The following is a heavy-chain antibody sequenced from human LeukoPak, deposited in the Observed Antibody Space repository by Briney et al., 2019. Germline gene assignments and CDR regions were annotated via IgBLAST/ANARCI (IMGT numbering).Heavy chain of an antibody. D-gene: IGHD6-19*01. J-gene: IGHJ4*02. V-gene: IGHV3-7*04. CDR2: IKQDGGVK. Sequence: AGSLTLSCVASGFTFSNYWMNCVGQHPARGGEWVANIKQDGGVKKYVHSLKGRFTIFRDNAKKSVYLQISSLRAEDTGLYYCARIGYGSCGIVYWGAGDLCSVSS. CDR1: GFTFSNYW. CDR3: ARIGYGSCGIVY.